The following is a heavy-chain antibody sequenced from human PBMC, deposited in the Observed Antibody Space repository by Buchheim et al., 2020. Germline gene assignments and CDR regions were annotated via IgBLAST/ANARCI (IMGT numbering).Heavy chain of an antibody. D-gene: IGHD5-18*01. J-gene: IGHJ4*02. CDR2: IIPIFGTT. CDR1: GDTFSSYG. V-gene: IGHV1-69*01. CDR3: ASISGYRYFFDH. Sequence: QVQLVQSGAEVKKPGSSVKVSCKTSGDTFSSYGVNWVRQAPGQGLEWMGGIIPIFGTTNYAQKFQGRVTIIADESTSTAYMELSSLRSEDTAVYYCASISGYRYFFDHWGQGTL.